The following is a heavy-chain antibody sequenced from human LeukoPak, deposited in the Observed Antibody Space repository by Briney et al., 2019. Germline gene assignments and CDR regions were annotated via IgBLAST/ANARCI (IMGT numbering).Heavy chain of an antibody. CDR1: GFTSSDYY. Sequence: GGSLRLSCAASGFTSSDYYMSWSRQAPGKGLEWVSYISSRRSYTNYADSVKGRFTISRDNAKNSLYLQMHSLRDEDTAVYYCARELGDGDSYYYYGMDVWGQGTTVTVSS. CDR3: ARELGDGDSYYYYGMDV. D-gene: IGHD4-17*01. CDR2: ISSRRSYT. J-gene: IGHJ6*02. V-gene: IGHV3-11*05.